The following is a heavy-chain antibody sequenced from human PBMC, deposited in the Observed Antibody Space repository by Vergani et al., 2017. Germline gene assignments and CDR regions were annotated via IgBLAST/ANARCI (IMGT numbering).Heavy chain of an antibody. CDR1: GGTFSSYA. J-gene: IGHJ5*02. D-gene: IGHD6-6*01. CDR3: ARQRSEYSSSSPERWFDP. V-gene: IGHV1-69*01. CDR2: IIPISGKA. Sequence: QVQLVQSGAEVKKPGSSVKVSCKASGGTFSSYAISWVRQAPGQGLEWMGGIIPISGKANYAHKFQGIVTITADEATSTAYMELSSLRSEDTAVYYCARQRSEYSSSSPERWFDPWGQGTLVTVSS.